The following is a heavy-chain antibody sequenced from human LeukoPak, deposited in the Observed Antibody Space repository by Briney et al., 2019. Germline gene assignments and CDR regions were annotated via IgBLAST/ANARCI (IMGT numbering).Heavy chain of an antibody. CDR2: IYYSGST. CDR3: ARDGLDDYSNYPPYYYYMDV. D-gene: IGHD4-11*01. J-gene: IGHJ6*03. Sequence: SQTLSLTCTVSGGSISSGDYYWSWIRQPPGKGLEWIGYIYYSGSTYYNPSLKSRVTISVDTSKNQFSLKLSSVTAADTAVYYCARDGLDDYSNYPPYYYYMDVWGKGTTVTVSS. V-gene: IGHV4-30-4*01. CDR1: GGSISSGDYY.